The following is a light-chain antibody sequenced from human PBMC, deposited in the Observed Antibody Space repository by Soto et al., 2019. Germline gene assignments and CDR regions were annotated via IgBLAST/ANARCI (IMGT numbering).Light chain of an antibody. J-gene: IGKJ4*01. CDR1: QSLLHSNAYNY. CDR2: LGS. Sequence: DIVMTQSPLSLPVTPGEPASISCRSSQSLLHSNAYNYLDWYLQKPGQSPQLLIYLGSNRASGVPDRFSGSGSGTDFTPKISRVEAEDVGVYYCMQALQTPLTFGGGTKVEIK. V-gene: IGKV2-28*01. CDR3: MQALQTPLT.